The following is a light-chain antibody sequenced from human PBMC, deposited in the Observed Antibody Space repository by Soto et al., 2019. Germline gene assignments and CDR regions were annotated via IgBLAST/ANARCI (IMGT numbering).Light chain of an antibody. CDR3: AARDDSLNAEI. V-gene: IGLV1-44*01. Sequence: QSVLTQPPSASGTPGQRVTISCSGSSSNIGSHSVDWYQPLPGTAPKLLIYRNNQRPSGVPDRFSGSKSGTSASLAISGLQSEDEADYYCAARDDSLNAEIFGGGTKLTVL. J-gene: IGLJ2*01. CDR2: RNN. CDR1: SSNIGSHS.